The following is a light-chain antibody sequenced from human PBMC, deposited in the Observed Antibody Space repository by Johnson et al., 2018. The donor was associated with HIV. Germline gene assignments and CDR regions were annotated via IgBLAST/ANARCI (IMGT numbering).Light chain of an antibody. J-gene: IGLJ1*01. CDR3: GTWHSSLSAGGF. Sequence: QSLLTQPPSVSAAPGQKVTISCSGRSSNIVNAYVSWYQQLPGTAPKLLIYENDKRPSGIPDRFSGSKSGTSATLAITGLQTGDEADYYCGTWHSSLSAGGFFGTGTKVTVL. CDR1: SSNIVNAY. CDR2: END. V-gene: IGLV1-51*02.